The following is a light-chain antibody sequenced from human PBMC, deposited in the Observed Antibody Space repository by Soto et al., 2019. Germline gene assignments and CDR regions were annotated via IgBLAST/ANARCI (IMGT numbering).Light chain of an antibody. Sequence: SFLTHPASLSVSPGQSCSISCTGSSSNIGAGYDVHWYQQLPGTAPKLLISGNRNGPSGVPDRFSGSKSGTSASLALTGLHPAEDAYYSCKYYDRSLSNYVLGHGTKVTAL. CDR3: KYYDRSLSNYV. J-gene: IGLJ1*01. CDR1: SSNIGAGYD. CDR2: GNR. V-gene: IGLV1-40*01.